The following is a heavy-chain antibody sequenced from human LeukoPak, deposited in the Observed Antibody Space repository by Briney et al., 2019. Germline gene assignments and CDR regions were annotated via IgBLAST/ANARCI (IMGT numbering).Heavy chain of an antibody. CDR3: ASGYGDIKD. CDR2: IYYSGST. J-gene: IGHJ4*02. CDR1: GGSFSGYY. V-gene: IGHV4-34*01. D-gene: IGHD4-17*01. Sequence: SETLSLTCAVYGGSFSGYYWSWIRQPPGKGLEWIGSIYYSGSTYYNPSLKSRVTISVDTSKNQFSLKLSSVTAADTAVYYCASGYGDIKDWGQGTLVTVSS.